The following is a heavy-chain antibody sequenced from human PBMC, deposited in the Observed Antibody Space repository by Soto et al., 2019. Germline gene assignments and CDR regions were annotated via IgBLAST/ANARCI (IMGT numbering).Heavy chain of an antibody. Sequence: QVQRVQSGAEVKKPGSSVKVSCKASGGTFSSYAISWVRQAPGQGLEWMGGIIPIFGTANYAQKFQGRVTITADESTSTAYMELSSLRSDDTSVYYCAIGVYCGGDCYSGLDFWGEGTLVAVSS. D-gene: IGHD2-21*02. CDR2: IIPIFGTA. CDR3: AIGVYCGGDCYSGLDF. CDR1: GGTFSSYA. V-gene: IGHV1-69*19. J-gene: IGHJ4*02.